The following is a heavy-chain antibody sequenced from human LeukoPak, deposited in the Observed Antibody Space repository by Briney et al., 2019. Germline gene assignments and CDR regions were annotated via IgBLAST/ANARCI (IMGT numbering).Heavy chain of an antibody. D-gene: IGHD5-24*01. J-gene: IGHJ4*02. CDR3: ARGNNGYRDS. Sequence: GGSLRLSCAASGFIFSDYWMSSVLQASGKGLEWVANIKEDGSDKYYVDSVKGRFTISRDNAKNSLYLQMNSLRAEDTAVFYCARGNNGYRDSWGQGTLVTVSS. V-gene: IGHV3-7*01. CDR2: IKEDGSDK. CDR1: GFIFSDYW.